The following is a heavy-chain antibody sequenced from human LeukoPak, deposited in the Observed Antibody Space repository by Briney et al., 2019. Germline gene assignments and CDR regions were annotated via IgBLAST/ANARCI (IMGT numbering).Heavy chain of an antibody. CDR1: GFIVSNNY. J-gene: IGHJ4*02. V-gene: IGHV3-53*01. Sequence: GGSLRLSCAVSGFIVSNNYMSWVRQAPGKGLEWVSVIYSDGRTYYADSVKGRFTISRDNSKNTLYLQMDSLRDDDTAVYYCASGGAGYSGGWSNYWGRGTRATVS. CDR3: ASGGAGYSGGWSNY. CDR2: IYSDGRT. D-gene: IGHD6-19*01.